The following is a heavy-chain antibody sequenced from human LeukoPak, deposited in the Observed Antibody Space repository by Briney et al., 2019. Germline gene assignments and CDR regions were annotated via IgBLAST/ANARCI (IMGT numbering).Heavy chain of an antibody. CDR3: ARGYYYHR. CDR2: IDADGSS. J-gene: IGHJ4*02. D-gene: IGHD3-22*01. V-gene: IGHV4-61*02. CDR1: GCSVSSDNSY. Sequence: SETLSLTCTVSGCSVSSDNSYWNWIRQPAGQELEWIGRIDADGSSTYNPSLKSRATISVESPKNQFSLRLSSLTAADTAVYCCARGYYYHRRGQGNLVTVSS.